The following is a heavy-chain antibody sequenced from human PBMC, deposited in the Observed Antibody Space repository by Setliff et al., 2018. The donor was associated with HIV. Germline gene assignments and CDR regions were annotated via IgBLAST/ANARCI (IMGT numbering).Heavy chain of an antibody. D-gene: IGHD3-22*01. V-gene: IGHV3-21*04. CDR1: GLIFSNYA. CDR3: ARDDLHYYDSGGYSHY. CDR2: VSPSGDAI. J-gene: IGHJ4*02. Sequence: GGSLRLSCAASGLIFSNYALTWVRQAPGKGLEWVSTVSPSGDAISYADSVKGRFTISRDNAKNSLFLQMDSLRAEDTAINYCARDDLHYYDSGGYSHYWGQGTLVTVSS.